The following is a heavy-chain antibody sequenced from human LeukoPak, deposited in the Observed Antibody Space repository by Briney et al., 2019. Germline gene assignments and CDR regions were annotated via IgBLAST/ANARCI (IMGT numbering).Heavy chain of an antibody. CDR1: GFTFSSFG. V-gene: IGHV3-33*06. CDR3: AKTLGGMPDAFDI. D-gene: IGHD1-26*01. Sequence: PGGSLRLSCAGSGFTFSSFGMHWVRQAPGKGLEWVAMIWYDGSNKYYADSVKGRFTISRDNPNLYLQMNSLRVEDTAVYYCAKTLGGMPDAFDIWGQGTMVTVSS. J-gene: IGHJ3*02. CDR2: IWYDGSNK.